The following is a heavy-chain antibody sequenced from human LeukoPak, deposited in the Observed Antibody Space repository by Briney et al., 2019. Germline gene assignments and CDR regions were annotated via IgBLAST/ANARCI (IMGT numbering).Heavy chain of an antibody. CDR3: ARRGPSYYDFWSGYYKNYYGMDV. J-gene: IGHJ6*02. D-gene: IGHD3-3*01. V-gene: IGHV4-59*01. CDR1: VVSLSSYY. Sequence: SETLSLTCTVSVVSLSSYYWSWVRQPPGKGLEWIGDIYYSGSTNYNPSLKSRVTISVDTSTNQFSLKLSSVTAADTAAYYCARRGPSYYDFWSGYYKNYYGMDVWGQGTTVTVSS. CDR2: IYYSGST.